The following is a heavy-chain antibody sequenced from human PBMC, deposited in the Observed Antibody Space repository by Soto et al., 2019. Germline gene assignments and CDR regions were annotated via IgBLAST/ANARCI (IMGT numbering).Heavy chain of an antibody. CDR1: GFTFSSYS. D-gene: IGHD4-17*01. J-gene: IGHJ3*02. CDR3: ATAHGFAFDI. CDR2: ISSSSSYI. Sequence: GGSLRLSCAASGFTFSSYSMNWVRQAPGKGLEWVSSISSSSSYIYYAASVKGRFTITRDNAKNSLYLQLNSLSAEDTAVYCCATAHGFAFDIWGQGTLVTVSS. V-gene: IGHV3-21*01.